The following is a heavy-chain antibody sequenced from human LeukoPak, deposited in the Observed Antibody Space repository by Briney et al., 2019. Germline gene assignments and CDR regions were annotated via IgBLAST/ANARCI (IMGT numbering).Heavy chain of an antibody. CDR2: IYYSGST. CDR3: ATRGDYDYSRDY. J-gene: IGHJ4*02. Sequence: PSETLSLTCTVSGGSISSSTYYWGWIRQPPGKGLEWIGSIYYSGSTYYNPSLKSRLTISVDTSKNQFSLKLSSVTAADTAVYYCATRGDYDYSRDYWGQGTLVTVSS. CDR1: GGSISSSTYY. V-gene: IGHV4-39*01. D-gene: IGHD5-12*01.